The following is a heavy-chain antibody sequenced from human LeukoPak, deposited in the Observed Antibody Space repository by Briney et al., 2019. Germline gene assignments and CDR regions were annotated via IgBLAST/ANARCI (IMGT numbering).Heavy chain of an antibody. CDR2: MYQSGST. Sequence: SETLSLTCSVSGSSISRGYYWGWIRQPPGKGLEWIGSMYQSGSTYYNPSLKSRVTMSVDTSKNQFSLKLSSVTAADTAVYYCARHMKIAAPSFDPWGQGTLVTVSS. V-gene: IGHV4-38-2*02. J-gene: IGHJ5*02. D-gene: IGHD6-13*01. CDR3: ARHMKIAAPSFDP. CDR1: GSSISRGYY.